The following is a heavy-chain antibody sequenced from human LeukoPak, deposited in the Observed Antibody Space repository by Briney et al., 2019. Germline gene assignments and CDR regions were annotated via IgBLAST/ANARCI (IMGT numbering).Heavy chain of an antibody. D-gene: IGHD2-15*01. V-gene: IGHV1-8*01. CDR1: GYTFTSYD. CDR2: MNPNSGNT. J-gene: IGHJ6*02. Sequence: ASVKVSCKASGYTFTSYDINWVRQATGQGLEWMGWMNPNSGNTLFAQKFQGRVTMTRNTAIRTAYMELSSLRSEDTAVYYCARGHPDCSGGRCPQYDYYYYGLDVWGQGTTVTVSS. CDR3: ARGHPDCSGGRCPQYDYYYYGLDV.